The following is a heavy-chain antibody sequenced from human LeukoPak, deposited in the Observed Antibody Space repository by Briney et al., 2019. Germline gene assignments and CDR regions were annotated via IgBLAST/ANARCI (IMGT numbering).Heavy chain of an antibody. D-gene: IGHD3-10*01. CDR3: TRHALLWFWELLDDAFDN. Sequence: GGSLRLSCAASGFTFSGSAMHWVRQASGKGLEWVGRIRSKANSYATAYAASVKGRFTISRDDSKNTAYLQMNSLKTEDTAVYYCTRHALLWFWELLDDAFDNWGQGTMVTGSS. CDR2: IRSKANSYAT. CDR1: GFTFSGSA. V-gene: IGHV3-73*01. J-gene: IGHJ3*02.